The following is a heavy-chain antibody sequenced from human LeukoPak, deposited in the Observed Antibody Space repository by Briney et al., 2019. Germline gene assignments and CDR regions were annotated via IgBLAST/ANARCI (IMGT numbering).Heavy chain of an antibody. CDR2: IYHSGST. D-gene: IGHD3-22*01. Sequence: PSETLSLTCTVSGYSISSGYCWGWIRQPPGKGLEWIGSIYHSGSTYYNPSLKSRVTISVDTSKNQFSLKLSSVTAADTAVYYCARSITMIVDAFDIWGQGTMVTVSS. V-gene: IGHV4-38-2*02. CDR1: GYSISSGYC. CDR3: ARSITMIVDAFDI. J-gene: IGHJ3*02.